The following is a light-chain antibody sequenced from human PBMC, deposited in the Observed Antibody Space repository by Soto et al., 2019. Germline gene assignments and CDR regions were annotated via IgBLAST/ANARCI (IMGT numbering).Light chain of an antibody. CDR2: EVN. CDR1: SSHVGGYNY. Sequence: QSALTQPPSASGSPGQSVTISCTGTSSHVGGYNYVSWYQQHPGKVPKLMIYEVNKRPSGVPDRFSGSKSGNTASLTVSGLQAEDVADYYCTSYAGGNIVFGTGTKLTVL. J-gene: IGLJ1*01. CDR3: TSYAGGNIV. V-gene: IGLV2-8*01.